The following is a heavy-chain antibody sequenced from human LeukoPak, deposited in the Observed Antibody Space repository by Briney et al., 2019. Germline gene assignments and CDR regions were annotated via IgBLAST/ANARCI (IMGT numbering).Heavy chain of an antibody. V-gene: IGHV1-3*01. CDR3: AAEIGYYYGSGGYYNSFDY. J-gene: IGHJ4*02. CDR2: INAGNGNT. D-gene: IGHD3-10*01. CDR1: GCTFTSYA. Sequence: ASVKVSCKASGCTFTSYAMHWVRQGPGQRLEWMGWINAGNGNTRYSQKFQGRVTITRDTSASTAYMELSSLRSEDTAVYYCAAEIGYYYGSGGYYNSFDYWGQGTLVTVSS.